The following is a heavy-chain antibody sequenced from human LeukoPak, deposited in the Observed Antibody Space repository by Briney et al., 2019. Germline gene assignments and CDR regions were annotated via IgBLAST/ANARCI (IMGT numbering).Heavy chain of an antibody. CDR3: AKDYVWGSYRSQYFDY. CDR1: GFTFSTYA. J-gene: IGHJ4*02. V-gene: IGHV3-23*01. Sequence: GGSLRLSCAASGFTFSTYAMTWVRQAPGKGLDWVSTISGSGGSTYYADSVKGRFTISRDNSKNTLYLQMNSLRAEDTAVYYCAKDYVWGSYRSQYFDYWGQGTPVTVSS. D-gene: IGHD3-16*02. CDR2: ISGSGGST.